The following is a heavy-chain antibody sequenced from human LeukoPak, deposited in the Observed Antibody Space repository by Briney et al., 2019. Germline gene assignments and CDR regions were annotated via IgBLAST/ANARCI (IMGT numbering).Heavy chain of an antibody. Sequence: PRGSLRLSCAASGFTFGNYWMNWVRQAPGKGLEWVANMNRNGSEKYYVDSVKGRFTISRDNAKNSLYLQMNSLRAEDTAVYYCARDYGDYWGQGTLVTVSS. CDR1: GFTFGNYW. V-gene: IGHV3-7*01. J-gene: IGHJ4*02. D-gene: IGHD4-17*01. CDR3: ARDYGDY. CDR2: MNRNGSEK.